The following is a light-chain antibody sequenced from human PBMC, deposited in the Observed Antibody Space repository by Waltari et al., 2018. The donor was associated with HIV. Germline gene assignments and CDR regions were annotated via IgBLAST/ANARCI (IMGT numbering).Light chain of an antibody. CDR2: QAS. Sequence: DLQMTQSPPALSASVGDSVTITCRASQTLSGWLVWYQQKPGKAPKLLIYQASTLDTVVPSRFSGSRSGPEFTLTISSLQPDDFATYYCQQYKSYPYTFGQGTKLEIK. CDR1: QTLSGW. V-gene: IGKV1-5*03. CDR3: QQYKSYPYT. J-gene: IGKJ2*01.